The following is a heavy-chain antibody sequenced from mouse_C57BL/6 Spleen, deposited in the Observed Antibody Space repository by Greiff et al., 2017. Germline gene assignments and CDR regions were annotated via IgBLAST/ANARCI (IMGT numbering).Heavy chain of an antibody. CDR2: INPSNGGT. CDR3: ARGAAQAEPWFAY. Sequence: QVQLQQPGPELVKPGASVKLSCKASGYTFTSYWMHWVKQRPGQGLEWIGNINPSNGGTNYNEKFKSKATLTVDKSSSTAYMQLSSLTSEDSAVYCCARGAAQAEPWFAYWGQGTLVTVSA. CDR1: GYTFTSYW. D-gene: IGHD3-2*02. J-gene: IGHJ3*01. V-gene: IGHV1-53*01.